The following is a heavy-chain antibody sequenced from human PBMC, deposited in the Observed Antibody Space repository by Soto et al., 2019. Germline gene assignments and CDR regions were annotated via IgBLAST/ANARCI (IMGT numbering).Heavy chain of an antibody. CDR1: GYTFTSYY. CDR3: ARVNRSPVGKELLDY. D-gene: IGHD1-26*01. J-gene: IGHJ4*02. CDR2: INPSGGST. Sequence: ASVKVSCKASGYTFTSYYMHWVRQAPGQGLEWMGIINPSGGSTSYAQKFQGRVTMTRDTSTSTVYMELSSLRSEDTAVYYCARVNRSPVGKELLDYWGQGTLVTVSS. V-gene: IGHV1-46*03.